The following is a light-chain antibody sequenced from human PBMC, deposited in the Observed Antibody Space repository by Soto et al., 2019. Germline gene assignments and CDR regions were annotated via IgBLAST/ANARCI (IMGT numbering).Light chain of an antibody. V-gene: IGLV2-14*01. CDR2: EVI. J-gene: IGLJ1*01. CDR1: NNDVGGYNY. Sequence: QSALTQPASVSGSPGQSITISCTGSNNDVGGYNYVSWYQQHPGKAPKLIIYEVINRPSGVSNRFSGSKSGNTASLTISGLQAEDEADYYCSSYTNNSPSYVFGPGTKVTVL. CDR3: SSYTNNSPSYV.